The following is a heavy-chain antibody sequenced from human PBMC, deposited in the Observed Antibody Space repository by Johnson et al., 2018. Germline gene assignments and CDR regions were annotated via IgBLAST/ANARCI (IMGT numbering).Heavy chain of an antibody. Sequence: VQLVESGGGVVQPGRSLRLSCAASGFTFSSYGMHWVRQAPGKGLEWVAVISYDGSNKYYADSVKGRFTISRDNSKNTLYLQRNRLRAEDTAVYYCAKDRGHSTYYYGMDVWGQGTTVTVSS. CDR1: GFTFSSYG. CDR2: ISYDGSNK. V-gene: IGHV3-30*18. CDR3: AKDRGHSTYYYGMDV. D-gene: IGHD3-10*01. J-gene: IGHJ6*02.